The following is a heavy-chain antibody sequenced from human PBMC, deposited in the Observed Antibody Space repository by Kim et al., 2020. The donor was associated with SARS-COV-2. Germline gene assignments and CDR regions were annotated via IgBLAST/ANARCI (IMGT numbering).Heavy chain of an antibody. V-gene: IGHV1-18*01. CDR1: SHTFGGYG. J-gene: IGHJ4*02. CDR2: ISGYNTER. Sequence: ASVKVSCKASSHTFGGYGITWARQAPGQGLEWMGWISGYNTERYYAQKFEGRVTLTTDTSTYTAFLELRSLRSDDTAVYYCARESQRGGGGDYWGQGTRITVSS. CDR3: ARESQRGGGGDY. D-gene: IGHD3-16*01.